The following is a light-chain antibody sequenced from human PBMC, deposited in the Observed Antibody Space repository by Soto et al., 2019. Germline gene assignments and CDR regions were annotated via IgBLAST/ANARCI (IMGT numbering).Light chain of an antibody. J-gene: IGKJ5*01. CDR2: DAS. V-gene: IGKV3-11*01. Sequence: EIAMTQAPAAPRVSPGQIVTLSRRSSQNIGGNLAWYQQKPGQAPRVLIYDASNRATGIPARFSGSGSGTDCTLTISSLEPEDVAVYYCQQRSNWPPNFGQGTRLEIK. CDR3: QQRSNWPPN. CDR1: QNIGGN.